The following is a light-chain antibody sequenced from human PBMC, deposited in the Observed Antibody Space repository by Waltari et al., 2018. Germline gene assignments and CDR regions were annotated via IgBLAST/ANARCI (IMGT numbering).Light chain of an antibody. CDR2: GNN. V-gene: IGLV1-40*01. Sequence: QSVLPQPPPVSGAPGQRVTIPCTGRSSNIGAAYALHWYQQLPGKAPKLLIYGNNNRPSGVPDRFSGSKSGTSASLAITGLQAEDDADYYCQSYDSSLSGSRVFGTGTKVTVL. J-gene: IGLJ1*01. CDR3: QSYDSSLSGSRV. CDR1: SSNIGAAYA.